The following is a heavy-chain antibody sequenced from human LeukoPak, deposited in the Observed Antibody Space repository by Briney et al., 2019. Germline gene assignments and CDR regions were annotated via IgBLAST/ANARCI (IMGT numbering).Heavy chain of an antibody. CDR2: ISSNGGST. Sequence: SGGSLRLSCAAPGFTFSSYAMHWVRQAPGKGLEYVSAISSNGGSTYYANSVKGRFTISRDNSKNTLYLQMGSLRAEDMAVYYCASTTLGYCSGGSCSDAFDIWGQGTMVTVSS. CDR1: GFTFSSYA. J-gene: IGHJ3*02. V-gene: IGHV3-64*01. D-gene: IGHD2-15*01. CDR3: ASTTLGYCSGGSCSDAFDI.